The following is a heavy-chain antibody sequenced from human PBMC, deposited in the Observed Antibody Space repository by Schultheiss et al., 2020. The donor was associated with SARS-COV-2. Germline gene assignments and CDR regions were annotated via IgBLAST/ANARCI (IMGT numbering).Heavy chain of an antibody. Sequence: SQTLSLTCTVSGGSISSYYWSWIRQPAGKGLEWIGRIYTSGGTNFNPSLKSRVTISVDTSKNQFSLKLSSVTAADTAVYYCARDMLGGDGYNWDWFDPWGQGTLGTVSS. J-gene: IGHJ5*02. D-gene: IGHD5-24*01. CDR1: GGSISSYY. V-gene: IGHV4-4*07. CDR3: ARDMLGGDGYNWDWFDP. CDR2: IYTSGGT.